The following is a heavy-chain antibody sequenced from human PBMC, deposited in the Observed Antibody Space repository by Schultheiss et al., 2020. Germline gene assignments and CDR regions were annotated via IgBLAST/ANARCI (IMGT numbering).Heavy chain of an antibody. J-gene: IGHJ6*03. V-gene: IGHV3-53*05. CDR1: WFTVSSNY. CDR3: AKNRLGDCSGGSCYRTGGYYYYMGV. D-gene: IGHD2-15*01. Sequence: GGSLRLSCVASWFTVSSNYMGWVSQAPGKGLEWVSVIYSGGSTYYADSVKGRFTISRENSKNTLYLQMNSLRAEYTAVYYCAKNRLGDCSGGSCYRTGGYYYYMGVCGKGTTVTVSS. CDR2: IYSGGST.